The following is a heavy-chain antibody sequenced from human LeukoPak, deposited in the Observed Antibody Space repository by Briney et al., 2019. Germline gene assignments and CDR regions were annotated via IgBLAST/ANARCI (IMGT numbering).Heavy chain of an antibody. CDR2: ISSSSSYI. D-gene: IGHD3-22*01. CDR3: ARVHYDNPVLDAFDI. Sequence: GGSLRLSCAVSGFTFSSYSMNWVRQAPGKGLEWVSCISSSSSYIYYADSVKGRFTISRDNAKNSLYLQMNSLRAEDMAVYYCARVHYDNPVLDAFDIWGQGTMVTVSS. V-gene: IGHV3-21*01. CDR1: GFTFSSYS. J-gene: IGHJ3*02.